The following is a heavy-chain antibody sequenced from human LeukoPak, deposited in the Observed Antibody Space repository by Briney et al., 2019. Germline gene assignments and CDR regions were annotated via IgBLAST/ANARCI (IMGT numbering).Heavy chain of an antibody. D-gene: IGHD3-22*01. Sequence: GGSLRLSCAASGFTFSSYGMHWVRQAPGKGLEWVAFIRYDGSNKYYADSVKGRFTISRDNSKNTLYLQMNSLRAEDTAVYYCAKDTDLVTNYYDSSGLDYWGQGTLVTVSS. V-gene: IGHV3-30*02. CDR3: AKDTDLVTNYYDSSGLDY. CDR1: GFTFSSYG. J-gene: IGHJ4*02. CDR2: IRYDGSNK.